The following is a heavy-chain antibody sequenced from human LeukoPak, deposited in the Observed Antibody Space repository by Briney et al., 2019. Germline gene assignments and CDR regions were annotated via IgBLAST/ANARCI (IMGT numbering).Heavy chain of an antibody. J-gene: IGHJ5*02. CDR1: GFTFSTYA. D-gene: IGHD3-10*01. Sequence: PGGSLRLSCAASGFTFSTYAMTWVRQAPGKGLEWVANIKPDGGEKYYVDSVKGRFTISRDNAKNSLYLQMNSLRAEDTAVYYCVRGSSGTAVRGVSWAWFDPWGQGTLVTVSS. V-gene: IGHV3-7*05. CDR2: IKPDGGEK. CDR3: VRGSSGTAVRGVSWAWFDP.